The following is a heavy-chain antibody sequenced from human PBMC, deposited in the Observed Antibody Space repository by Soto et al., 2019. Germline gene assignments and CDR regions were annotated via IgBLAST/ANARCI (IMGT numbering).Heavy chain of an antibody. Sequence: VGSLRLSCTALGLTISGKKYMSWVRQAPGRGLEWVSSLYDVDGTYYADSVKGRFTISSDTSKTIVFLQMSSLGPDDTAVYYCATWLLREHAYDIWGLGTTVTVSS. D-gene: IGHD1-26*01. CDR1: GLTISGKKY. V-gene: IGHV3-53*01. CDR3: ATWLLREHAYDI. CDR2: LYDVDGT. J-gene: IGHJ3*02.